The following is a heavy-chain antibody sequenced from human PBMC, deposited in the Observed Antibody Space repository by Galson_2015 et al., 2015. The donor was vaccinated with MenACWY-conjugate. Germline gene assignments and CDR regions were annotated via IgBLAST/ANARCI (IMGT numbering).Heavy chain of an antibody. CDR3: AREGSNSYYLDY. J-gene: IGHJ4*02. Sequence: SLRLSCAASGFTFSSYGMHWVRQAPGKGLEWISSISARSTYIYYADSLRGRFTISRDNAKNSLHLQMDSLRAEDTAIYYCAREGSNSYYLDYWGQGTL. CDR2: ISARSTYI. D-gene: IGHD2-2*01. CDR1: GFTFSSYG. V-gene: IGHV3-21*01.